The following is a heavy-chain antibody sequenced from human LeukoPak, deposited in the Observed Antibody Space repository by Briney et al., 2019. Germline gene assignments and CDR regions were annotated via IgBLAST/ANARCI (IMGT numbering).Heavy chain of an antibody. V-gene: IGHV3-30*02. CDR3: AKDRCSNGIGCYYYYMEV. D-gene: IGHD2-8*01. CDR1: AFTFSRYG. J-gene: IGHJ6*03. CDR2: IQYDRTNE. Sequence: GGSLRLSCAASAFTFSRYGMHWVRQAPGKGLEWVAYIQYDRTNEQYAHSVKGRFRISRDNSNNLLYLQMNSLSTEDPAVYYCAKDRCSNGIGCYYYYMEVWGKGTTVTISS.